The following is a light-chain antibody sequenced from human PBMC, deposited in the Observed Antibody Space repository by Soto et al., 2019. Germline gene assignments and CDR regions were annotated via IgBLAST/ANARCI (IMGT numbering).Light chain of an antibody. J-gene: IGKJ4*01. CDR1: QSVSSSF. V-gene: IGKV3-20*01. CDR2: GAS. CDR3: QQYDSSPLT. Sequence: EIVLTQSPGTLSLSPGERATLSCRASQSVSSSFLAWYQQKAGQAPRLLIYGASSRATGIPDRFSGSGSGTDFTLTISTLEPEDVAVYYCQQYDSSPLTFGGGTKVEIK.